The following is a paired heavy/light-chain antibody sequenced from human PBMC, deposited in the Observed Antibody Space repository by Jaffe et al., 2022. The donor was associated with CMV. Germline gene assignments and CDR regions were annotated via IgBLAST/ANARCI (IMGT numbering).Heavy chain of an antibody. Sequence: QVQLVESGGGVVQPGRSLRLSCAASGLTYSDYGMHWFRQAPGKGLEWVAVIWHDGSSQYYADSVKGRFTISRDNSKNTLSLQMNSLRVEDTAVYYCARDLRSSYFDVWGRGTLVTVSS. CDR1: GLTYSDYG. J-gene: IGHJ2*01. CDR2: IWHDGSSQ. V-gene: IGHV3-33*01. CDR3: ARDLRSSYFDV.
Light chain of an antibody. CDR2: GAS. CDR1: QSISSK. V-gene: IGKV3-15*01. CDR3: QQYNNWPPYT. Sequence: EIVMTQSPATLSVSPGDRATLSCRASQSISSKLAWYQQKPGQAPRLLIYGASTRATGIPAKFSGSGSGTEFTLTISSLQSEDFAVYYCQQYNNWPPYTFGQGTKLEIK. J-gene: IGKJ2*01.